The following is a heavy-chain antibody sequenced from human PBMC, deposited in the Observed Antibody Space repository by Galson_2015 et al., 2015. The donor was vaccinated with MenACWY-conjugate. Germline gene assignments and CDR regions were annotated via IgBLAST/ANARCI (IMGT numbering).Heavy chain of an antibody. V-gene: IGHV1-69*04. J-gene: IGHJ6*02. CDR2: IIPILGIA. CDR3: ASSPLTTFPYYGMDV. CDR1: GGTFSSYA. D-gene: IGHD3-16*01. Sequence: SVKVSCKASGGTFSSYAISWVRQAPGQGLEWMGRIIPILGIANYAQKFQGRVTITADKSTSTAYMELSSLRSEDTAVYYCASSPLTTFPYYGMDVWGQGTTVTVSS.